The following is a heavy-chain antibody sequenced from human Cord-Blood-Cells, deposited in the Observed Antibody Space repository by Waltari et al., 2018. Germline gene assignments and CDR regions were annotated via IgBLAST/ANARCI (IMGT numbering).Heavy chain of an antibody. J-gene: IGHJ5*02. Sequence: KPSETLSLTCAVSGYSISSGYYCGWIRQPPGKGLEWIGSIYHSGSTYYNPSLKSRVTISVDTSKNQFSLKLSSVTAADTAVYYCARDGTMVQGVNWFDPWGQGTLVTVSS. CDR1: GYSISSGYY. V-gene: IGHV4-38-2*02. CDR2: IYHSGST. D-gene: IGHD3-10*01. CDR3: ARDGTMVQGVNWFDP.